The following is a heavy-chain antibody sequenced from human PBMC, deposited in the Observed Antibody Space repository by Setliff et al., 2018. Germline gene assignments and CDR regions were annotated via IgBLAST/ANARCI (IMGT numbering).Heavy chain of an antibody. CDR3: ARVGGLLVATMPFDY. Sequence: PSETLSLTCAVSGFSITSGYYWGWIRQSPGKQLEWIGNIFQSGITFYNPSLKSQVTISLDPSQNQFSLKLRSVTAADTAVYFCARVGGLLVATMPFDYWGPGTLVTVSS. J-gene: IGHJ4*02. D-gene: IGHD5-12*01. CDR2: IFQSGIT. CDR1: GFSITSGYY. V-gene: IGHV4-38-2*01.